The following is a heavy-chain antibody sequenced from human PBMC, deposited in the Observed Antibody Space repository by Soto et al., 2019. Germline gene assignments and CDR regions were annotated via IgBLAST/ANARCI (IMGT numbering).Heavy chain of an antibody. D-gene: IGHD2-15*01. CDR3: AWVYCSGGSCYFDY. CDR1: GDSISSSSYY. CDR2: IYYSGST. Sequence: QLQLQESGPGLVKPSETLSLTCTVSGDSISSSSYYWGWIRQPPGKGLEWIGSIYYSGSTYYNPSLKSRVTISVDTSKNQFSLKLSSVTAADTAVYYCAWVYCSGGSCYFDYWGQGTLVTVSS. J-gene: IGHJ4*02. V-gene: IGHV4-39*01.